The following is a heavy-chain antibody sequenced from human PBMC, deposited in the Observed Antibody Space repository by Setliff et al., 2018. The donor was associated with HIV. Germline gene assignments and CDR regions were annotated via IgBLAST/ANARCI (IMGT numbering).Heavy chain of an antibody. Sequence: KASETLSLTCTVYGASISNSNSYWGWIRQPPGKRLEWLGSIYYGGSTSYNPSLSSRLTISVDTSKNQVSLKLRSVTAADTAVYYCARVIYSYYDSTGYSCYFDYWGQGTLVTVSS. V-gene: IGHV4-39*07. D-gene: IGHD3-22*01. CDR1: GASISNSNSY. CDR2: IYYGGST. J-gene: IGHJ4*02. CDR3: ARVIYSYYDSTGYSCYFDY.